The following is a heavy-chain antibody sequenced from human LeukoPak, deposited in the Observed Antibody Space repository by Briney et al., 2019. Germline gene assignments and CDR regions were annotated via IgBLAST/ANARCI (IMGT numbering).Heavy chain of an antibody. Sequence: ASVKVSCKVSGYTLTELSMHWVRQAPGKGLEWMGGFDPEDGETIYAQKFQGRVTMTEDTSTDTAYMELSSLRSEDTAVYYCTTGVHYYGSGSYYSWFDPWGQGTLVTVSS. D-gene: IGHD3-10*01. CDR3: TTGVHYYGSGSYYSWFDP. CDR1: GYTLTELS. CDR2: FDPEDGET. V-gene: IGHV1-24*01. J-gene: IGHJ5*02.